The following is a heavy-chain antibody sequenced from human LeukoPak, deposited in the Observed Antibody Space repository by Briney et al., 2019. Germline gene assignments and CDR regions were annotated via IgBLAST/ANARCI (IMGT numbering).Heavy chain of an antibody. D-gene: IGHD6-13*01. V-gene: IGHV4-38-2*02. Sequence: PSETLSLTCTVSGYSISSGYFWGWIRQPPGKGLEWTGSITHSGIPYYSPSLKSRVTISLDTSKNQFSLRLTSVTAADTAVYYCTSLYSSTWYLGDYWGQGALVTVSS. CDR3: TSLYSSTWYLGDY. CDR2: ITHSGIP. CDR1: GYSISSGYF. J-gene: IGHJ4*02.